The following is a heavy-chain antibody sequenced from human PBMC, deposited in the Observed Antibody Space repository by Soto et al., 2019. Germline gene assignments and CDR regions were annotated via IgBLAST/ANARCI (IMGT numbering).Heavy chain of an antibody. CDR1: GYTLTELS. D-gene: IGHD3-22*01. J-gene: IGHJ4*02. CDR2: FDPEDGET. V-gene: IGHV1-24*01. CDR3: ATAPQGGYYYDY. Sequence: GASVKVSCKVSGYTLTELSMHWVRRAPGKGLEWMGGFDPEDGETIYAQKFQGRVTMTEDTSTDTAYMELSSLRSEDTAVYYCATAPQGGYYYDYWGQGTLVTVSS.